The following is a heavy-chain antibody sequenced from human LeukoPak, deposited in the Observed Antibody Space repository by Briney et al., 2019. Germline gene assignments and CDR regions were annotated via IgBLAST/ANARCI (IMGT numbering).Heavy chain of an antibody. V-gene: IGHV3-21*01. CDR3: ARADFWSGYYGSDY. Sequence: ESGGSLRLSCAASGFTFSSYSMNWVRQAPGKGLEWVSSISSSSSYIYYADSVKGRFTISRDNAKNSLYLQMNSLRAEDTAVYYCARADFWSGYYGSDYWGQGTLVTVSS. D-gene: IGHD3-3*01. CDR1: GFTFSSYS. CDR2: ISSSSSYI. J-gene: IGHJ4*02.